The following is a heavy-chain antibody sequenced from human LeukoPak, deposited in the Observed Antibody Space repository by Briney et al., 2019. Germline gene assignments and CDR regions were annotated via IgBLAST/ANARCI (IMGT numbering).Heavy chain of an antibody. CDR1: GFTFSSYS. CDR2: ISSSSSTI. D-gene: IGHD3-22*01. V-gene: IGHV3-48*01. CDR3: ARGAPYYYDSSGYAFDI. Sequence: GGSLRLSCAASGFTFSSYSMNWVRQAPGKGLEWVSYISSSSSTIYYADSVKGRFTISRDNAKNSLYLQMNSLRAEDTAVYYCARGAPYYYDSSGYAFDIWGQGTMVTVSS. J-gene: IGHJ3*02.